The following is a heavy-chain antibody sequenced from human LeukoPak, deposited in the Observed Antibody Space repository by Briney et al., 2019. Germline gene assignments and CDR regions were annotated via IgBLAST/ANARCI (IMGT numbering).Heavy chain of an antibody. Sequence: SETLSLTCTVSGGSISSYYWSWIRQPPGKGLEWIGYIYYSGSTNYNPSLKSRVTISVDTSKNQFSLKLSSVTVADTAVYYCARTSSSAAYYYYMDVWGKGTTVTVSS. V-gene: IGHV4-59*01. CDR1: GGSISSYY. CDR2: IYYSGST. J-gene: IGHJ6*03. CDR3: ARTSSSAAYYYYMDV. D-gene: IGHD6-6*01.